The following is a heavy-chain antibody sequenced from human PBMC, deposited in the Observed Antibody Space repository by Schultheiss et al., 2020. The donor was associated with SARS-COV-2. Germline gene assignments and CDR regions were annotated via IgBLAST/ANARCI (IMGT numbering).Heavy chain of an antibody. J-gene: IGHJ5*02. V-gene: IGHV4-31*03. CDR3: ARLSQGWFDP. CDR1: GGSISSGGYY. D-gene: IGHD2/OR15-2a*01. CDR2: IYYSGST. Sequence: SETLSLTCTVSGGSISSGGYYWSWIRQHPGKGLEWIGYIYYSGSTYYNPSLKSRVTISVDTSKNQFSLKLSSVTAADTAMYYCARLSQGWFDPWGQGTLVTVSS.